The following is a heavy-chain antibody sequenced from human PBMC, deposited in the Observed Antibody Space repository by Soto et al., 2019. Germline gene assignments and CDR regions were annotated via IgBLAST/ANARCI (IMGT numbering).Heavy chain of an antibody. CDR2: ISAYNGNT. J-gene: IGHJ6*02. D-gene: IGHD2-2*01. V-gene: IGHV1-18*01. CDR3: AIQGLGYCSSTSCYPYYYYGMDV. CDR1: GYTFTSYG. Sequence: GASVKVSCKASGYTFTSYGISWVRQAPGQGLEWMGWISAYNGNTNYAQKLQGRVTMTTDTSTSTAYMELRSLRSDDTAVYYCAIQGLGYCSSTSCYPYYYYGMDVWGQGTTVTVSS.